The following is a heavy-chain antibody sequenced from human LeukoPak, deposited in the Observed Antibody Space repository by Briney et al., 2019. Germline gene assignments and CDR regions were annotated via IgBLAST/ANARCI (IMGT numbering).Heavy chain of an antibody. CDR2: IKQDGSEK. CDR1: GFTFSSYW. J-gene: IGHJ6*02. V-gene: IGHV3-7*01. Sequence: GGSLRLSCAASGFTFSSYWMSWVRQAPGKGLEWVANIKQDGSEKYYVDSVKGRFTISRDNAKNSLYLQMNSLRAEDTAVYYCAKAVCSGGSCYSGYYYGMNVWGQGTTATVSS. D-gene: IGHD2-15*01. CDR3: AKAVCSGGSCYSGYYYGMNV.